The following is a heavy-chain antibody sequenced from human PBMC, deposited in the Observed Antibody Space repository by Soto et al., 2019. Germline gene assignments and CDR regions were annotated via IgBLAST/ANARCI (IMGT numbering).Heavy chain of an antibody. CDR2: ISSSSSYI. CDR1: GFTFSSYS. CDR3: ARGYCSSTSCYFHYYYYMDV. D-gene: IGHD2-2*01. V-gene: IGHV3-21*01. Sequence: ESGGGLVKPGGSLRLSCAASGFTFSSYSMNWVRQAPGKGLEWVSSISSSSSYIYYADSVKGRFTISRDNAKNSLYLQMNSLRAEDTAVYYCARGYCSSTSCYFHYYYYMDVWGKGTTVTVSS. J-gene: IGHJ6*03.